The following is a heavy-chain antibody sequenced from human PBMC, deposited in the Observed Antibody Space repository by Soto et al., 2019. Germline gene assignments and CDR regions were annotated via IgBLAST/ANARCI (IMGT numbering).Heavy chain of an antibody. J-gene: IGHJ4*02. D-gene: IGHD6-13*01. CDR2: ISGSGGST. Sequence: EVQLLESGGGLVQPGGSLRLSCAASGFTFSSYAMNWVRQAPGKGLEWVSVISGSGGSTYYADSVKGRFTISRDNSKNALYLQMNSLRAEDTAVYYCARRGPGTYFDYWGQGTLVTVSS. CDR1: GFTFSSYA. CDR3: ARRGPGTYFDY. V-gene: IGHV3-23*01.